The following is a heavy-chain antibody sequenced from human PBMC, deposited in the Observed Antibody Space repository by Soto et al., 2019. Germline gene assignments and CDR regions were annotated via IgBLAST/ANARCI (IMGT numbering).Heavy chain of an antibody. CDR1: GYTCTNND. Sequence: QVQLVQSGAEVKKPGASVKVSCKASGYTCTNNDINWVRRATGQGLEWMGWMNPNSGNTGYAQKFQGRVTMTRDTSISTDYMELSSLRSDDTAMYYCSRRSSGWSDWGQGTLVTVSS. CDR2: MNPNSGNT. V-gene: IGHV1-8*01. CDR3: SRRSSGWSD. D-gene: IGHD6-19*01. J-gene: IGHJ4*02.